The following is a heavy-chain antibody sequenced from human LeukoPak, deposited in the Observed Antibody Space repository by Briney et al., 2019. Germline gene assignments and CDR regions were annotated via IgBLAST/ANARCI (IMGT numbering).Heavy chain of an antibody. V-gene: IGHV1-8*03. J-gene: IGHJ6*03. CDR1: GYTFTSYD. Sequence: GASVKVSCKASGYTFTSYDINWVRRATGQGLEWMGWMNPNSGNTGYAQKFQGRVTITRNTSISTAYMELSSLRSEDTAVYYCARVGGGYGGGYYYYYMDVWGKGTTVTVSS. CDR2: MNPNSGNT. D-gene: IGHD5-12*01. CDR3: ARVGGGYGGGYYYYYMDV.